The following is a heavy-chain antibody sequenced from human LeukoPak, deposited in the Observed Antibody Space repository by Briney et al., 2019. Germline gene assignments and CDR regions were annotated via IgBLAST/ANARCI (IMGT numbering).Heavy chain of an antibody. CDR3: VKESEDSSGWATRYYFDY. Sequence: QPGRSLRLSCATSGLTFDDYAMHWVRHAPGKGLEWVAGVTWNSDNIDYAESVRGRFTISRDNAKNSLYLEMNSLRLEDTALYYCVKESEDSSGWATRYYFDYWGQGSLVTVS. CDR2: VTWNSDNI. V-gene: IGHV3-9*01. J-gene: IGHJ4*02. D-gene: IGHD6-19*01. CDR1: GLTFDDYA.